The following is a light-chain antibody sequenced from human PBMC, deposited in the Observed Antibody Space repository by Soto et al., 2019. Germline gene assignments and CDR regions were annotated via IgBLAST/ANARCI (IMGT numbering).Light chain of an antibody. V-gene: IGKV3-20*01. Sequence: ETVLTQSPGSLSLSPGERATLSCRASQSVSSSYLAWYQQKPGQAPRLLIYGASSRATGIQDRFSGSGSGKDFTITSSSRAPEDFAVYYCKQYGVSPPTFGGGPRVEIK. CDR3: KQYGVSPPT. CDR1: QSVSSSY. CDR2: GAS. J-gene: IGKJ4*01.